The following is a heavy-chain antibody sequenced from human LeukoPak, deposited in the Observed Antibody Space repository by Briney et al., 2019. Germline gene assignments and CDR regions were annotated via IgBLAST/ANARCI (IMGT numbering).Heavy chain of an antibody. V-gene: IGHV7-4-1*02. CDR2: INPNTGNP. CDR3: ARAYQPLGGLSFPDQ. CDR1: GYTFISYA. Sequence: ASVKVSCKASGYTFISYAMNWVRQAPGQGLEWMGWINPNTGNPTYAQGFTGRFVFSLDTSVSTAYLQISSLKAEDTAVYYCARAYQPLGGLSFPDQWGQGTLVTVSS. D-gene: IGHD3-16*02. J-gene: IGHJ5*02.